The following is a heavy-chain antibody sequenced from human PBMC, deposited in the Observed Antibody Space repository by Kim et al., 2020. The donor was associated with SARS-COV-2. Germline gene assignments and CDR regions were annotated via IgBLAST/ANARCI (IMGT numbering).Heavy chain of an antibody. D-gene: IGHD1-26*01. CDR2: IYYSGST. J-gene: IGHJ2*01. CDR3: ARLVRVLWYFDL. V-gene: IGHV4-39*01. CDR1: GGSISSSSYF. Sequence: SETLSLTCTVSGGSISSSSYFWGWIRQPPGKGLEWIGNIYYSGSTYCNPSLKSRVTISVDTSKNQFSLKLSSVTAADTAVYYCARLVRVLWYFDLWGRGTLVTVSS.